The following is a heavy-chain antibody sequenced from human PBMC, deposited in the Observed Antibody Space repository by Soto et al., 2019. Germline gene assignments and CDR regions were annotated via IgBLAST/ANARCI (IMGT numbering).Heavy chain of an antibody. CDR3: FCLLGGGVVLNYYYYIDL. Sequence: QLQESGPGLAKPSENQSLTCTVSGGSISSSSYWGWIRQPPGKGLEWIGSIHYGGSTYYSPSLKTRVTISVDTSNNQFSLKLSSVTAADTAVYYFFCLLGGGVVLNYYYYIDLCSKGTNFTV. CDR2: IHYGGST. J-gene: IGHJ6*03. V-gene: IGHV4-39*01. D-gene: IGHD3-16*01. CDR1: GGSISSSSY.